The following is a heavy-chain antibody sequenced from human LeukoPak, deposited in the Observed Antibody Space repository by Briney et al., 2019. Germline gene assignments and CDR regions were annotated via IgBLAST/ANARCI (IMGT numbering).Heavy chain of an antibody. CDR2: INTNTGNP. Sequence: GASVKVSCKASGYTFTGYYMHWVRQAPGQGLEWMGWINTNTGNPTYAQGFTGRFVFSLDTSVSTAYLQISSLKAEDTAVYYCARPDIYYYDSSGYYSAYWGQGTLVTVSS. J-gene: IGHJ4*02. CDR1: GYTFTGYY. CDR3: ARPDIYYYDSSGYYSAY. V-gene: IGHV7-4-1*02. D-gene: IGHD3-22*01.